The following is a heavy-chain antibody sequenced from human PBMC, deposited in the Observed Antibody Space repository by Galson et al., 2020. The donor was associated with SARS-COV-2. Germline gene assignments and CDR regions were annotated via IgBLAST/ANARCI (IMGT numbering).Heavy chain of an antibody. Sequence: GGSLRLSCEASGFTFSSYAMSWVRQAPGKGLEWVSAISGSGGSTYYADSVKGRFTISRDNSKNTLYLQMNSLRAEDTAVYYCAKDQRRDDYEDFDDWGQGTLVTVSS. D-gene: IGHD4-17*01. CDR1: GFTFSSYA. CDR2: ISGSGGST. CDR3: AKDQRRDDYEDFDD. J-gene: IGHJ4*02. V-gene: IGHV3-23*01.